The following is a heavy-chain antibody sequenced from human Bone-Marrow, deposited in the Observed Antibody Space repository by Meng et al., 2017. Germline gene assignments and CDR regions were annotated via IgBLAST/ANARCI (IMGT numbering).Heavy chain of an antibody. J-gene: IGHJ4*02. CDR1: GFYFSNAW. Sequence: EGHLVEAGGDLVKPGGSLRLSCAASGFYFSNAWMSWVRQAPGKGLEWVGRIKSNTDGGTAEYAAPVTGRFTISRDDSKSTLYLQLSGLTTDDTGVYYCTWDDKAVSDYWGQGTLVTVSS. CDR2: IKSNTDGGTA. V-gene: IGHV3-15*01. D-gene: IGHD3-9*01. CDR3: TWDDKAVSDY.